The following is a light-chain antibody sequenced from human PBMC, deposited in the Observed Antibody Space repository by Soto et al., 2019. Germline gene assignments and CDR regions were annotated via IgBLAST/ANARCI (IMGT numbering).Light chain of an antibody. CDR3: CSYAGSSVYV. Sequence: QSVLTQVASVSGSPGQSITISCTGTSSDVGTFNLVSWYQQHPGKAPRLMIYEVIKRPSGVSNRFSGSKSGNTASLTISGLQAEDEADYYYCSYAGSSVYVFGTGTKVTVL. J-gene: IGLJ1*01. V-gene: IGLV2-23*02. CDR1: SSDVGTFNL. CDR2: EVI.